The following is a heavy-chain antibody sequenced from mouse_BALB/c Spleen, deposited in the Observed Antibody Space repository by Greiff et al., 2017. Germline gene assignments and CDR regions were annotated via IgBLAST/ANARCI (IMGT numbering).Heavy chain of an antibody. J-gene: IGHJ3*01. D-gene: IGHD1-1*01. V-gene: IGHV5-6-3*01. Sequence: EVQGVESGGGLVQPGGSLKLSCAASGFTFSSYGMSWVRQTPDKRLELVATINSNGGSTYYPDSVKGRFTISRDNAKNTLYLQMSSLKSEDTAMYYCARITSSGLAWFAYWGQGTLVTVSA. CDR2: INSNGGST. CDR3: ARITSSGLAWFAY. CDR1: GFTFSSYG.